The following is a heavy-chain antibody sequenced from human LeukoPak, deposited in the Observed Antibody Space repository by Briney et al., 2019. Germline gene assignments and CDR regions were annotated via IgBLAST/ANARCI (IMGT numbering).Heavy chain of an antibody. Sequence: PSETLSLTCAVSDGSISSYYWNWIRQPPGKGLEWIGNIYNSGSTDYNPSLKSRVTISVNLSKKQISLKLTSVTAADTALYYCARDKGPYRYFDLWGRGTLVTVSS. CDR3: ARDKGPYRYFDL. J-gene: IGHJ2*01. V-gene: IGHV4-59*01. CDR1: DGSISSYY. CDR2: IYNSGST.